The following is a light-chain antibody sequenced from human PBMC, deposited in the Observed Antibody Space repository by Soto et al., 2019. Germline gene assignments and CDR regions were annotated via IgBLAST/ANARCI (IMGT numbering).Light chain of an antibody. V-gene: IGKV1-5*03. Sequence: DTQMTQSPSTLSASVGDRVTITCRASQSISSWLAWYQQKPGKAPKLLIYKASNLESGVPSRFSGSASGTEFTLTISSLQPDDLATYYCQQYNGYSDTFGQGTKLEIK. CDR2: KAS. CDR1: QSISSW. CDR3: QQYNGYSDT. J-gene: IGKJ2*01.